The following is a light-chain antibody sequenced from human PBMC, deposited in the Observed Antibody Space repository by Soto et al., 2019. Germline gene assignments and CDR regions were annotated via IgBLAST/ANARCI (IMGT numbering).Light chain of an antibody. CDR2: DNN. V-gene: IGLV1-51*01. CDR3: GTWDSSLSAVV. J-gene: IGLJ2*01. CDR1: SSNIGNNY. Sequence: QAVVTQPPSVSAAPGQKVTISRSGSSSNIGNNYVSWYQQLPGTAPKLLIYDNNKRPSGIPDRFSGSKSGTSATLVITGLQTGDEADYYCGTWDSSLSAVVFGGGTKLTV.